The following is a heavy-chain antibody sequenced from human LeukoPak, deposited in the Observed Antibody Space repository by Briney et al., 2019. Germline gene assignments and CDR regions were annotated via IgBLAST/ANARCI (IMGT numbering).Heavy chain of an antibody. D-gene: IGHD3/OR15-3a*01. CDR1: GFTFSSYA. J-gene: IGHJ4*02. Sequence: GGSLRLSCAASGFTFSSYAMHWVRQAPGKGLEWVAVISYDGSNKYYADSVKGRFTISRDNSKNTLYLQMNSLRSDDTAVYYCARGESQGGLVQEWGFDYWGQGTLVTVSS. CDR3: ARGESQGGLVQEWGFDY. CDR2: ISYDGSNK. V-gene: IGHV3-30-3*01.